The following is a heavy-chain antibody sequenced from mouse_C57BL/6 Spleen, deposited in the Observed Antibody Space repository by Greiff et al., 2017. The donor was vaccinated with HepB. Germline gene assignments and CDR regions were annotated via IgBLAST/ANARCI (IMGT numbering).Heavy chain of an antibody. V-gene: IGHV1-5*01. CDR2: IYPGNSDT. D-gene: IGHD1-1*01. CDR3: TNHYYGENYFDY. CDR1: GYTFTSYW. Sequence: EVHLVESGTVLARPGASVKMSCKTSGYTFTSYWMHWVKQRPGQGLEWIGAIYPGNSDTSYNQKFKGKAKLTAVTSASTAYMELSSLTNEDSAVYYCTNHYYGENYFDYWGQGTTLTVSS. J-gene: IGHJ2*01.